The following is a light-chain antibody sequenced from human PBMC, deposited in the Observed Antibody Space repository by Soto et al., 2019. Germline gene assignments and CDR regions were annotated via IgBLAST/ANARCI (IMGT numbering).Light chain of an antibody. Sequence: DIQMTQSPSSLSASVGDRVTITCRASQSISSYLNWYQKKPGKAPKLLIYAASSLQSGVPSRFSGSGSGTDFTLTISSLQPEDFATYYCQQSYSTPPTFGQGTNVEIK. V-gene: IGKV1-39*01. CDR2: AAS. CDR1: QSISSY. CDR3: QQSYSTPPT. J-gene: IGKJ1*01.